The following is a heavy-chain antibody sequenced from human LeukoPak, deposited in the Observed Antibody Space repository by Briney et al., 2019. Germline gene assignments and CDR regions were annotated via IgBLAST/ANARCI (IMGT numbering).Heavy chain of an antibody. V-gene: IGHV4-34*01. J-gene: IGHJ4*02. D-gene: IGHD1-26*01. CDR1: GGSFSGYY. CDR2: INHSGST. CDR3: ARKVLVGATAIDY. Sequence: SETLSLTCAVYGGSFSGYYWSWIRQPPGKGLEWIGEINHSGSTNYNPSLKSRATISVDTSKNQFSLKLSSVTAADTAVYYCARKVLVGATAIDYWGQGTLVTVSS.